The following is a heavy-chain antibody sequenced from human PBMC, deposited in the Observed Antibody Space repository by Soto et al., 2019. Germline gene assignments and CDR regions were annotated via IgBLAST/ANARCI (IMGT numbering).Heavy chain of an antibody. CDR1: GYTFINYG. CDR3: GRGGLVVSGTYDY. Sequence: VQLVQSGAEVKESGASVKVSCKASGYTFINYGVAWVRRAPGQGPEWMGWISGSNGDTKYAQNLQNRVSLTTDTSTNTAYMELRSLRPDDTAIYFCGRGGLVVSGTYDYCGQGTLVTVSS. J-gene: IGHJ4*02. CDR2: ISGSNGDT. D-gene: IGHD3-22*01. V-gene: IGHV1-18*01.